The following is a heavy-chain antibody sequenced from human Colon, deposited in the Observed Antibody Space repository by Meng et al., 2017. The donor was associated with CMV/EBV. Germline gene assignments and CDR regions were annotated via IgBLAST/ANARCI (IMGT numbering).Heavy chain of an antibody. CDR2: IKQDGSLE. V-gene: IGHV3-7*01. J-gene: IGHJ6*02. CDR1: GFDFSIFE. D-gene: IGHD2-2*02. CDR3: ARGGCISRSCYRDYYYYGMDV. Sequence: GGSLRLSCVASGFDFSIFEMNWVRQAPGKGLEWVANIKQDGSLESYVDSVKGRFFVSRDNGKNSLYLQMNSLRAEDTGVYFCARGGCISRSCYRDYYYYGMDVWGQGTTVTVSS.